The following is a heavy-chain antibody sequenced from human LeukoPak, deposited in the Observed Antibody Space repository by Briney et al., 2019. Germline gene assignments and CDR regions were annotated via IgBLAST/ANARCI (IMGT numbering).Heavy chain of an antibody. CDR3: ARDGGGSDFLPEYYFDY. CDR2: INPNSGGT. D-gene: IGHD1-26*01. V-gene: IGHV1-2*02. Sequence: ASVKVSCKASGYTFTGYYMHWVRQAPGQGLEWMGWINPNSGGTNYAQKFQGRVTITRDTSIRKAYMELSRLRPDDRAVYYCARDGGGSDFLPEYYFDYWGQGTLVTVSS. CDR1: GYTFTGYY. J-gene: IGHJ4*02.